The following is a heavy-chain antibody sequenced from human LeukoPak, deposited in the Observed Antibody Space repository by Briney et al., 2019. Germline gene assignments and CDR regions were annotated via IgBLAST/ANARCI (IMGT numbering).Heavy chain of an antibody. Sequence: SEKVSSKASGYTFTSYNSNWVGQPTGQGLEWMGWMNPNSGNTGYAQKFQGRVTMTRHTSISTAYMELSSLRSEDTAVYYCARVGRDDAFDIWGQGTVVTVSS. CDR3: ARVGRDDAFDI. V-gene: IGHV1-8*01. J-gene: IGHJ3*02. CDR2: MNPNSGNT. CDR1: GYTFTSYN.